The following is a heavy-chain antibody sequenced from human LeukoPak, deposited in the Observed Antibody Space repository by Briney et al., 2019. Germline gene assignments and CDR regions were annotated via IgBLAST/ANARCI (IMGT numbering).Heavy chain of an antibody. Sequence: GGSLRLSCAASGFTFSSYWMSWVRQAPGKGLEWVANIKQDGSEKYYVDSVKGRFTISRDNARNSLYLQMNSLRAEDTAVYYCARDARQQLVERFDYWGQGTLVTVSS. CDR3: ARDARQQLVERFDY. D-gene: IGHD6-13*01. CDR2: IKQDGSEK. V-gene: IGHV3-7*03. CDR1: GFTFSSYW. J-gene: IGHJ4*02.